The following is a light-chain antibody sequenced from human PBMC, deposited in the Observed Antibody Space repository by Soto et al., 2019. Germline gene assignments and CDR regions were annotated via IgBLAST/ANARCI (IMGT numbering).Light chain of an antibody. V-gene: IGKV3-20*01. J-gene: IGKJ5*01. CDR1: QSVSSSY. CDR2: GAS. CDR3: QQYGSSPRT. Sequence: EIVLTQSPGTLSLSPGERATLSCRASQSVSSSYLAWYQQKPGQAPRLLIYGASSRSAGIPDWFSGSGSGTDFTLTISRLEPEDFAVYYCQQYGSSPRTFGQGTRLEIK.